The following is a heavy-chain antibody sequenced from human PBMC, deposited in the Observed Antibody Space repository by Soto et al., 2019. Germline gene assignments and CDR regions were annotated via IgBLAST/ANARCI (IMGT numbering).Heavy chain of an antibody. CDR3: ARVGGYCSSPSWPTRISYYCYYGIDV. Sequence: SVKVSCKASGGTFSSYAISWVRQAPGQGLEWMGGIIPIFGAANYAQKFQGRVTITADESTSTAYMELSSLRSEDTAVYYCARVGGYCSSPSWPTRISYYCYYGIDVWGQGSTGTVSS. CDR1: GGTFSSYA. CDR2: IIPIFGAA. V-gene: IGHV1-69*13. D-gene: IGHD2-2*03. J-gene: IGHJ6*02.